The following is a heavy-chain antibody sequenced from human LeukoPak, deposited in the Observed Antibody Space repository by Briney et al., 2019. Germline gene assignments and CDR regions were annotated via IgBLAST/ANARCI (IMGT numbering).Heavy chain of an antibody. CDR1: GYSFTRNG. V-gene: IGHV1-18*01. J-gene: IGHJ4*02. CDR2: ISANSGNT. D-gene: IGHD3-16*01. CDR3: ARDVNYAFDY. Sequence: ASVKVSCKPSGYSFTRNGISWVRQAPGQGLEWIAWISANSGNTNCAQNFQDRVTLTTDTSTSTAYMELRSLRSDDTAVYYCARDVNYAFDYWGQGTLVTVSS.